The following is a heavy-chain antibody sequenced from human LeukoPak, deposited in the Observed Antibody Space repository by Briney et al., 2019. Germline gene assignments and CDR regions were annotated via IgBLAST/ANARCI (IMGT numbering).Heavy chain of an antibody. J-gene: IGHJ5*02. V-gene: IGHV4-59*08. CDR1: GGSISSYY. D-gene: IGHD6-13*01. CDR3: ARSEGIAAAGTGYNWFDP. Sequence: PSETLSLTCTVSGGSISSYYWSWIRQPPGKGLEWIGYIYYSGSTNYNPSLKSRDTISVDTSKNQFSLKLSSVTAADTAVYYCARSEGIAAAGTGYNWFDPWGQGTLVTVSS. CDR2: IYYSGST.